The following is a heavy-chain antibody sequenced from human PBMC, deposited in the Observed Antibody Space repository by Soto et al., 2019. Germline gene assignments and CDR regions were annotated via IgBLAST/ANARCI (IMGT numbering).Heavy chain of an antibody. J-gene: IGHJ3*02. D-gene: IGHD3-22*01. CDR1: GYTFTSYD. CDR3: ATHGTYYYDSSGSPDAFDI. Sequence: VKVSCKASGYTFTSYDINWVRQATGQGLEWMGWMNPNSGNTGYAQKFQGRVTMTRNTSISTAYMELSSLRSEDTAVYYCATHGTYYYDSSGSPDAFDIWGQGTMVTVSS. V-gene: IGHV1-8*01. CDR2: MNPNSGNT.